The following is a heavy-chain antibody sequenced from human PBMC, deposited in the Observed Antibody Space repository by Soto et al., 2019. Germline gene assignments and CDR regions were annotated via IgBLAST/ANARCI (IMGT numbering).Heavy chain of an antibody. CDR2: ISSSSSTM. Sequence: GGSLRLSCAASGFTFSNYGMNWVRQAPGKGLEWLSYISSSSSTMYYADSVKGRFTISRDNAKNSLFLQMNSLRDEDTAIYYCARDHVAARILSGGYYYGLDVWGQGTTVTVPS. CDR3: ARDHVAARILSGGYYYGLDV. V-gene: IGHV3-48*02. CDR1: GFTFSNYG. J-gene: IGHJ6*02. D-gene: IGHD6-6*01.